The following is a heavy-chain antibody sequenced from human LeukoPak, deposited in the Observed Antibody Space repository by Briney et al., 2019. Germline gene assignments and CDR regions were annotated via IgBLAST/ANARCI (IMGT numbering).Heavy chain of an antibody. CDR2: IIPILGIA. CDR3: ARDHRIAVAGYFDY. CDR1: GYTFTRYH. D-gene: IGHD6-19*01. J-gene: IGHJ4*02. V-gene: IGHV1-69*04. Sequence: ASVKVSCKTSGYTFTRYHIHWVRQAPGQGLEWMGRIIPILGIANYAQKFQGRVTITADKSTSTAYMELSSLRSEDTAVYYCARDHRIAVAGYFDYWGQGTLVTVSS.